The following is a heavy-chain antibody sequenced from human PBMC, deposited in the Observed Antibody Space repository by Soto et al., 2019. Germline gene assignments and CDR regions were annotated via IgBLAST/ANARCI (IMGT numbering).Heavy chain of an antibody. J-gene: IGHJ6*02. CDR1: GYTFTGYY. CDR3: ARDPGREQQLSDFYYGMDV. Sequence: ASLEVSCKSSGYTFTGYYIHWVREAPGQGLEWVGWIYPNSGGAKYAPKFQGWVTMTRDTSINTVYMELSRLRSDDTAVYYCARDPGREQQLSDFYYGMDVWGQGTTVTLSS. D-gene: IGHD6-13*01. CDR2: IYPNSGGA. V-gene: IGHV1-2*04.